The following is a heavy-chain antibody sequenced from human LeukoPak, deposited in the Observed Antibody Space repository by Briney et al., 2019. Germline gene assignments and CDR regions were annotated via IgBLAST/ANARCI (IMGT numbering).Heavy chain of an antibody. Sequence: SETLSLTCTVSGGSISSYYWSWIRQPPGKGLEWSGYIYYSGSTSYNPSLKSRVTISVDTSKNQFSLKLSSVTAADTAVYYCARVGYSYGSPSGYYYMDVWGKGTTVTVSS. D-gene: IGHD5-18*01. V-gene: IGHV4-59*01. CDR2: IYYSGST. J-gene: IGHJ6*03. CDR1: GGSISSYY. CDR3: ARVGYSYGSPSGYYYMDV.